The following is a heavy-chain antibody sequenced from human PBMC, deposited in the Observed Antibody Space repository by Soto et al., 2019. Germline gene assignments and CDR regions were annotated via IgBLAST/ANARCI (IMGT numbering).Heavy chain of an antibody. Sequence: QVQLVESGGGLVKPGGSLRLSCAASGFTFSDYYMSWIRQAPGKGLECVSYISSSGSTIYYADSVKGRFTISRDNARNSLYLQMNSLRAEDTAVYYCARVGARGYEYIWGSPRGLDYWGQGTLVTVSS. D-gene: IGHD3-16*01. CDR1: GFTFSDYY. CDR3: ARVGARGYEYIWGSPRGLDY. J-gene: IGHJ4*02. V-gene: IGHV3-11*01. CDR2: ISSSGSTI.